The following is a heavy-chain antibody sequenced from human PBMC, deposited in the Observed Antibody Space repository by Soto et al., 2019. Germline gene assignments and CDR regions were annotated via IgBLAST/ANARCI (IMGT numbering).Heavy chain of an antibody. D-gene: IGHD2-2*03. CDR1: GDSIKTHY. Sequence: ETLSLTCNVTGDSIKTHYWSWIRQPPGKGLEWIGYIYYSGSTLYNPSLKRRVTISVDTAKNQFSLRLNSLTAADTAVYYCASGWMAAFDTWGQGTLVTVSS. CDR2: IYYSGST. CDR3: ASGWMAAFDT. V-gene: IGHV4-59*11. J-gene: IGHJ5*02.